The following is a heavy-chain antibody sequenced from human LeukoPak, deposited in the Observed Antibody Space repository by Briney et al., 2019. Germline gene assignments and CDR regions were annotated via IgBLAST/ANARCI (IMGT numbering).Heavy chain of an antibody. CDR2: ISSSSSTI. CDR3: ARDRGGSYSAIDY. Sequence: PGGSLRLSCAASGFTFSSYSMNWVRQAPGKGLEWVSFISSSSSTIYYADSVMGRFTISRDNAKNSLYLQMNSLRAEDTAVYYCARDRGGSYSAIDYWGQGTLVTASS. V-gene: IGHV3-48*04. D-gene: IGHD1-26*01. CDR1: GFTFSSYS. J-gene: IGHJ4*02.